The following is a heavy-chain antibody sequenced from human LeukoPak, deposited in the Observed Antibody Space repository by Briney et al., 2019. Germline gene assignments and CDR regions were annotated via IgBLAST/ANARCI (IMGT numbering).Heavy chain of an antibody. CDR3: AELGITMIGGV. V-gene: IGHV3-7*01. D-gene: IGHD3-10*02. Sequence: GGSLRLSCAASGFTFSSYWMVWFRQAPGKGLEWVANINQDGSEKNYVDSVKGRFTISRDNAENLLYLQMTSLRVEDTAVYYCAELGITMIGGVWGKGTTVTISS. J-gene: IGHJ6*04. CDR1: GFTFSSYW. CDR2: INQDGSEK.